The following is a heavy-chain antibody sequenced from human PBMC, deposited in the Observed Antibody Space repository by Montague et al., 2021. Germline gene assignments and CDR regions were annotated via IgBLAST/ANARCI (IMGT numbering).Heavy chain of an antibody. V-gene: IGHV4-39*01. CDR2: IYYSGST. CDR3: ARTSKFRKNEGNYYYNALDV. J-gene: IGHJ6*02. D-gene: IGHD1-14*01. Sequence: SETLSLTCNVSGGAISCSSCYWGWIRQPPGKGLEWIGSIYYSGSTYYSPSLKSRVTISADTSQKQFSLKLRSVTAADTAVYYCARTSKFRKNEGNYYYNALDVWGQGTTVTVSS. CDR1: GGAISCSSCY.